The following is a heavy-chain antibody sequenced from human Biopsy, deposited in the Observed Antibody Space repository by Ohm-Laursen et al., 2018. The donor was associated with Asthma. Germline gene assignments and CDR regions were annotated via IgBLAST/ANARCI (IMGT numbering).Heavy chain of an antibody. J-gene: IGHJ4*02. CDR2: ISYDGSTK. CDR3: AKEGVAGTHIED. D-gene: IGHD6-19*01. Sequence: SLRLSCSAAGFSFSEFVMHWVRQAPGKGLEWVAVISYDGSTKYYADSVKGRFTISRDNPKNTLSLQMNSLTAEDTAVYYCAKEGVAGTHIEDWGQGTLVTVSS. CDR1: GFSFSEFV. V-gene: IGHV3-30*18.